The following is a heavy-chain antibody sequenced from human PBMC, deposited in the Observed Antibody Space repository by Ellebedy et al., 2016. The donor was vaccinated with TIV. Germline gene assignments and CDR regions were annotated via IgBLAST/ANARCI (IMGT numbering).Heavy chain of an antibody. V-gene: IGHV3-7*03. D-gene: IGHD6-19*01. J-gene: IGHJ4*02. CDR2: MRQDGREE. Sequence: GESLKISCAASGFTLSTYWMNWVRQAPGKGLAWVASMRQDGREEYFVDSVTGRFTISRDNTKNSLYLQMNSLRAEDTAVYYWAKDSISSGWYALFCDSWGQGTLITVSS. CDR1: GFTLSTYW. CDR3: AKDSISSGWYALFCDS.